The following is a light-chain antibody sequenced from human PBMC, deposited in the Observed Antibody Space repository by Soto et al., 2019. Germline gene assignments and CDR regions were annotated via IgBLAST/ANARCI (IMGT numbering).Light chain of an antibody. J-gene: IGKJ1*01. Sequence: DIVLAQSPATLSWAGGERGSRWWRASQSLTSSFLAWYQQKPGQDPRLLIYGASNRATGIPARFSGSGSGTAFSVTIRSLEPDDFAVSYCQKYGNFWTFGQGTKVDIK. V-gene: IGKV3-20*01. CDR3: QKYGNFWT. CDR2: GAS. CDR1: QSLTSSF.